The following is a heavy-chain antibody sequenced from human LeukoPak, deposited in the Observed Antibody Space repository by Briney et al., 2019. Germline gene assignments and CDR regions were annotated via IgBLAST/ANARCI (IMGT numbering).Heavy chain of an antibody. CDR2: IYYSGRT. J-gene: IGHJ5*02. CDR3: ARSMGPYYDFWSGYRNWFDP. D-gene: IGHD3-3*01. Sequence: SETLSLTCIVSGGSISSTNYYWGWIRQPPGKGLECIGSIYYSGRTYYKPSLKSRVTISVDTSKNQFSLKLSSVTAADTAVYYCARSMGPYYDFWSGYRNWFDPWGQGTLVTVSS. V-gene: IGHV4-39*07. CDR1: GGSISSTNYY.